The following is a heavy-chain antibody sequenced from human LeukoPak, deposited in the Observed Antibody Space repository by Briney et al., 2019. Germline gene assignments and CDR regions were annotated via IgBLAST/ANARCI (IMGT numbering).Heavy chain of an antibody. D-gene: IGHD6-6*01. Sequence: GGSLRLTCAASGFTFSSYNMDWVRQAPGKGLEWVSSISPSSSSMSYADSVKGRFTISRDNAKNSLYLQMSSLTAEDTAVYYSATRLAAPHWGQGTLVTVSS. CDR2: ISPSSSSM. J-gene: IGHJ4*02. CDR3: ATRLAAPH. CDR1: GFTFSSYN. V-gene: IGHV3-21*01.